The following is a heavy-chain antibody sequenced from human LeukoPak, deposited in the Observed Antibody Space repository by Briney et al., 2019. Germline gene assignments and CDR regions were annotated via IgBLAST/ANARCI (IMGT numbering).Heavy chain of an antibody. CDR3: ARDIGGVRGGAFDI. D-gene: IGHD2-8*02. V-gene: IGHV1-18*01. J-gene: IGHJ3*02. CDR1: GYTFTSYG. Sequence: ASVKVSCKASGYTFTSYGISWVRQAPGQGLEWMGWISAYNGNTNYAQKFQGRVTITTDESTSTAYMELSSLRSEDTAVYYCARDIGGVRGGAFDIWGQGTMVTVSS. CDR2: ISAYNGNT.